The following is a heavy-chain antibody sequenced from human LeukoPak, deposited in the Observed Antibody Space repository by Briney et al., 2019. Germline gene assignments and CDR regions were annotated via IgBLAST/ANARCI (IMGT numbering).Heavy chain of an antibody. J-gene: IGHJ3*02. Sequence: SETLSLTCTVSGGSISSYYWSWIRQPPGKGLEWIGYIYYSGSTNYNPPLKSRVTISVDTSKNQFSLKLSSVTAADTAVYYCARVSSKIDAFDIWGQGTMITVSS. CDR3: ARVSSKIDAFDI. CDR2: IYYSGST. CDR1: GGSISSYY. V-gene: IGHV4-59*01.